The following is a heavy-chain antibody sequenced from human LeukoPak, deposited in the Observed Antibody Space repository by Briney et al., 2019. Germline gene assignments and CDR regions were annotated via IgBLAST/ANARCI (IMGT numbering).Heavy chain of an antibody. J-gene: IGHJ4*02. D-gene: IGHD3-10*01. Sequence: GGSLRLSCAASGFTFSSYEMNWVRQAPGKGLEWVSYISSSGSTIYYADSVKGRFTISRDNSKNTLYLQMNSLRAEDTAVYYCAKDPRDYGSGATYFDYWGQGTLVTVSS. CDR3: AKDPRDYGSGATYFDY. V-gene: IGHV3-48*03. CDR1: GFTFSSYE. CDR2: ISSSGSTI.